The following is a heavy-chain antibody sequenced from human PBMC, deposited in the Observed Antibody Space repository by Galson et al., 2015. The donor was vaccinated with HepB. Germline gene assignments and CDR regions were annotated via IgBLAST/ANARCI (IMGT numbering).Heavy chain of an antibody. CDR2: ISSSSSTI. Sequence: SLRLSCAASGFTFSSYSMNWVRQAPGKGLEWVSYISSSSSTIYYADSVKGRFTISRDNAKNSLYLQMNSLRAEDTAVYYYMAVAGRGVAYWGQGTLVTVSS. D-gene: IGHD6-19*01. J-gene: IGHJ4*02. CDR1: GFTFSSYS. CDR3: MAVAGRGVAY. V-gene: IGHV3-48*04.